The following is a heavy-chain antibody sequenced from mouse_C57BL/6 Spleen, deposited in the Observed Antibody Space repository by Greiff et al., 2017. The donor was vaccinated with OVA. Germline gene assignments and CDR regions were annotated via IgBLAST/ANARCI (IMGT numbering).Heavy chain of an antibody. J-gene: IGHJ3*01. CDR2: IDPSDSYT. CDR1: GYTFTSYW. CDR3: ASMVTTRGFAY. V-gene: IGHV1-50*01. D-gene: IGHD2-2*01. Sequence: VQLQQPGAELVKPGASVKLSCKASGYTFTSYWMQWVKQRPGQGLEWIGEIDPSDSYTNYNQKFKGKATLTVDTSSSTAYMQLSSLTSEDSAVYYCASMVTTRGFAYWGQGTLVTVSA.